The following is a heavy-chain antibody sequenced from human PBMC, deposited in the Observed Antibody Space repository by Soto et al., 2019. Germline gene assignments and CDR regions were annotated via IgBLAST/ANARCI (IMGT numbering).Heavy chain of an antibody. CDR2: IDPSDSYT. CDR3: ARHRTPPKGNYGRNYYYGMDV. J-gene: IGHJ6*02. CDR1: GYSFTSYW. V-gene: IGHV5-10-1*01. Sequence: LGESLKISCKGSGYSFTSYWISWVRQMPGKGLEWMGRIDPSDSYTNYSPSFQGHVTISADKSISTAYLQWSSLKASDTAMYYCARHRTPPKGNYGRNYYYGMDVWGQGTTVTVSS. D-gene: IGHD4-17*01.